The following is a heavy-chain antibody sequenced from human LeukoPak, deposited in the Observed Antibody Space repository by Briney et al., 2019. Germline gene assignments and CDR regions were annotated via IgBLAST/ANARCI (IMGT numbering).Heavy chain of an antibody. D-gene: IGHD6-13*01. CDR2: IKQDGSEK. CDR3: ARGPPPYSSSPFDY. CDR1: GFTFSSYW. Sequence: GGSLRLSCAASGFTFSSYWMSWVRQAPGKGLEWVANIKQDGSEKYYVDSVKGRFTISRDNAKNSLYLQMNSLRAEDTAVYYCARGPPPYSSSPFDYWGQGTLVTVSS. V-gene: IGHV3-7*01. J-gene: IGHJ4*02.